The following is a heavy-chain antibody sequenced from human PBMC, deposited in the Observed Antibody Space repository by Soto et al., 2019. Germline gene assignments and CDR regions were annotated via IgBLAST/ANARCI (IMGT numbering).Heavy chain of an antibody. J-gene: IGHJ4*02. CDR3: AHNIVATLYYFDY. CDR2: IIPIFGTA. CDR1: GGTFSSYA. Sequence: ASVKVSCKASGGTFSSYAISWVRQAPGQGLEWMGGIIPIFGTANYAQKFQGRVTITADESTSTAYMELSSLRSEDSAVYYCAHNIVATLYYFDYWGQGTLVTVSS. V-gene: IGHV1-69*13. D-gene: IGHD5-12*01.